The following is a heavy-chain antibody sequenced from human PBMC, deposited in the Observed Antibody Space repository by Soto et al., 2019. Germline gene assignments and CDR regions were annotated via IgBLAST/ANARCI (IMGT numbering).Heavy chain of an antibody. D-gene: IGHD4-4*01. Sequence: QVQLAESGGGVVQPGRPLRLSCAASGFTFSNFGMHWVRQAPGKGLEWVAVIWYDGGNIHYADSVKGRFTISRDNSKNSLSLHMNSLGAEDTAVCYCARGRYDYSYYYLDYWGQGTLFTVSS. CDR1: GFTFSNFG. CDR3: ARGRYDYSYYYLDY. V-gene: IGHV3-33*01. CDR2: IWYDGGNI. J-gene: IGHJ4*02.